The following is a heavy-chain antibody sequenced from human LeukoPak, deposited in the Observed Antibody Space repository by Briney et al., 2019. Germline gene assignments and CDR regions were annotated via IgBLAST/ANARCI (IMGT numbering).Heavy chain of an antibody. Sequence: PSETLSLTCAVYGGSFSGYYWSWIRPPPGKGLEWIGEIDHSGSTNYNPSLKSRVTISVDTSKNQFSLKLSSVTAADTAVYYCARGGGPQNYDFWSGNFDYWGQGTLVTVSS. CDR1: GGSFSGYY. V-gene: IGHV4-34*01. CDR3: ARGGGPQNYDFWSGNFDY. J-gene: IGHJ4*02. D-gene: IGHD3-3*01. CDR2: IDHSGST.